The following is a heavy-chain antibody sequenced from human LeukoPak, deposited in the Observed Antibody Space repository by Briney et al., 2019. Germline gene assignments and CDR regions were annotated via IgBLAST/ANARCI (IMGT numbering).Heavy chain of an antibody. J-gene: IGHJ6*03. CDR2: IWYDGSNK. Sequence: GRSLRLSCAASGFTFSSYGMHWVRQAPGKGLEWVAVIWYDGSNKYYADSVKGRFTISRDNSKNTLYLQMNSLRAEDTAVYYCARGNYDFWSGYYGSTNTPYYYYYYMDVWGKGTTVTVSS. CDR1: GFTFSSYG. D-gene: IGHD3-3*01. CDR3: ARGNYDFWSGYYGSTNTPYYYYYYMDV. V-gene: IGHV3-33*01.